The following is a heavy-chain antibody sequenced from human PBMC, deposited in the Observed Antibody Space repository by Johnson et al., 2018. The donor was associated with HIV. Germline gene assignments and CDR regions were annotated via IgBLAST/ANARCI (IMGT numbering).Heavy chain of an antibody. Sequence: QVQLVESGGGVVQPGRSLRLSCAASGFTFSSYAMHWVRLAPGKGLEWVAVILYDGSDKYYADSVQGRFTISRDNSKNTLYLQMNTLGPEDTAVYYCAKDRRRLHDAVDIWGQGTMVTVSS. V-gene: IGHV3-30*04. CDR3: AKDRRRLHDAVDI. CDR1: GFTFSSYA. J-gene: IGHJ3*02. CDR2: ILYDGSDK. D-gene: IGHD5-24*01.